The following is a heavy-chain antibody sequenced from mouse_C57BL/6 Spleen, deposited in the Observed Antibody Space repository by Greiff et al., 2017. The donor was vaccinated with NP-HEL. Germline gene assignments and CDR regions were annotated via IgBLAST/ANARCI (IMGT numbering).Heavy chain of an antibody. CDR3: ACRAVVATDYFDY. V-gene: IGHV14-3*01. J-gene: IGHJ2*01. D-gene: IGHD1-1*01. CDR1: GFNIKNTY. Sequence: VQLKESVAELVRPGASVKLSCTASGFNIKNTYMHWVKQRPEQGLEWIGRIDPANGNTKYAPKFQGKAHITADTSSNTAYLQLSSLTSEDTAIYYCACRAVVATDYFDYWGQGTTLTVSS. CDR2: IDPANGNT.